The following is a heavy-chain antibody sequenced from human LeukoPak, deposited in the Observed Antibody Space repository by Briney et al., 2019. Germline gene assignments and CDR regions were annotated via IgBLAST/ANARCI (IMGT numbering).Heavy chain of an antibody. CDR3: ARRRESGYFDY. D-gene: IGHD3-3*01. V-gene: IGHV1-69*13. Sequence: SVKVSCKASGYTFTSYYMHWVRQAPGQGLEWMGGIIPIFGTANYAQKFQGRVTITADESTSTAYMELSSLRSEDTAVYYCARRRESGYFDYWGQGTLVTVSS. CDR2: IIPIFGTA. CDR1: GYTFTSYY. J-gene: IGHJ4*02.